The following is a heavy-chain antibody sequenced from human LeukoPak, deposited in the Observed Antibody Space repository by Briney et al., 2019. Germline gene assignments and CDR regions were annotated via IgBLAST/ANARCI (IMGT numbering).Heavy chain of an antibody. D-gene: IGHD3-16*01. J-gene: IGHJ4*02. CDR1: GFTFSSYD. Sequence: PGRSLRLSCAASGFTFSSYDMHWVCQATGKGLEWVSAIGTAGDTYYPGSVKGRFTISRENAKNSLYLQMNSLRAEDTAVYYCARDAQGAFDYWGQGTLVTVSS. V-gene: IGHV3-13*01. CDR2: IGTAGDT. CDR3: ARDAQGAFDY.